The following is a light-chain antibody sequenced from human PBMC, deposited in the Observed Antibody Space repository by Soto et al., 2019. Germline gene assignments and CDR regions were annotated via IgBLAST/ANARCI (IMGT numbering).Light chain of an antibody. Sequence: EIVMTQSPATLSVSPGERATLSCRASQSVSSNLAWYQQKPGQAPRLLIYGASTRATGIPARFSGSGSGTEFTLTISSLQSEDFPVYYCQQYNNWPLTFGGGT. J-gene: IGKJ4*01. CDR2: GAS. V-gene: IGKV3-15*01. CDR1: QSVSSN. CDR3: QQYNNWPLT.